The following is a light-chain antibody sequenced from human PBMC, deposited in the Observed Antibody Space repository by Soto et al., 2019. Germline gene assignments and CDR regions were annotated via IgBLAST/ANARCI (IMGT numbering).Light chain of an antibody. J-gene: IGKJ4*01. V-gene: IGKV1-5*03. Sequence: DIQMTQSPSTLSASVGDRVTITCWASQSINNWLAWYQQKPGKAPKLLIYKTSDLESGVPSRFSGSGSGTEFSLTISSLQPDDFATYYCQQYKSFSLTFGGGTRVEVK. CDR2: KTS. CDR1: QSINNW. CDR3: QQYKSFSLT.